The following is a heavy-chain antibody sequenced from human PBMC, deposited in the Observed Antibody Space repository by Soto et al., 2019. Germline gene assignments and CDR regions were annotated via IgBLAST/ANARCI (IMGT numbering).Heavy chain of an antibody. CDR1: GFTFSSFE. Sequence: RLSFAASGFTFSSFEMNWLRQAPGKRLKWVSYISSSGSTIYYADSVKGRFTISRDNAKNSLYLQMNRMRVEETSVYSCESQAAVWPYNGFDPWGQGTLVTVSS. D-gene: IGHD6-13*01. V-gene: IGHV3-48*03. CDR2: ISSSGSTI. J-gene: IGHJ5*02. CDR3: ESQAAVWPYNGFDP.